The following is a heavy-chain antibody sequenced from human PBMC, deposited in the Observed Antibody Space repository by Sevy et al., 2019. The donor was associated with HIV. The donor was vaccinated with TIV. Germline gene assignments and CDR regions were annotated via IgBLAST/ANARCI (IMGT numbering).Heavy chain of an antibody. CDR3: AKDRADIVVVPAANDYYYYGMDV. Sequence: GGSLRLSCAASGFTFSSYGMHWVRQAPGKGLGWVAFIRYDGSNKYYADSVKGRFTISRDNSKNTLYLQMNSLRAEDTAGYYCAKDRADIVVVPAANDYYYYGMDVWGQGTTVTVSS. J-gene: IGHJ6*02. CDR1: GFTFSSYG. CDR2: IRYDGSNK. D-gene: IGHD2-2*01. V-gene: IGHV3-30*02.